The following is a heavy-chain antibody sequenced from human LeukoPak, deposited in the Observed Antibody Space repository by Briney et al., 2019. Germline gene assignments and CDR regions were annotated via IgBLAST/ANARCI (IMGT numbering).Heavy chain of an antibody. CDR1: GFTFSSYS. J-gene: IGHJ2*01. Sequence: GGSLRLSCAASGFTFSSYSMNWVRQAPGKGLEWVSSISSSSSYIYYADSVKGRFTISRDNARNSLYLQMNSLRAEDTAVYYCARDWGGGHFDYWGRGTLVTVSS. D-gene: IGHD3-16*01. CDR3: ARDWGGGHFDY. V-gene: IGHV3-21*01. CDR2: ISSSSSYI.